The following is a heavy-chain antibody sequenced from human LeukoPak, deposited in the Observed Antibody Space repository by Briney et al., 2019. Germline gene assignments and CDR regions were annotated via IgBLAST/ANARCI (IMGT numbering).Heavy chain of an antibody. Sequence: GGSLRLSCAASGFTFDDYGMSWVRQAPGKGLEWVSGINWNGGSTGYADSVKGRFTISRDNAKNSLYLRMNSLRAEDTALYHCARGRGYSYGRTELRLDAFDIWGQGTMVTVSS. CDR1: GFTFDDYG. CDR2: INWNGGST. D-gene: IGHD5-18*01. CDR3: ARGRGYSYGRTELRLDAFDI. V-gene: IGHV3-20*01. J-gene: IGHJ3*02.